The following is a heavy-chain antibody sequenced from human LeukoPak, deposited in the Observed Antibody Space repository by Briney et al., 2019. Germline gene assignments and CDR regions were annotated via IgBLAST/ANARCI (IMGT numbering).Heavy chain of an antibody. CDR1: GFTFSDYF. Sequence: GGSLRLSCAASGFTFSDYFMNWVRQAPGKGLEWVSYISSSGSDTTYADSVRGRFAVSRDNAMNSLYLQMNSLRAEDTAVYYCARDLAYGYEEFDYWGQGTLVTVSS. CDR2: ISSSGSDT. J-gene: IGHJ4*02. CDR3: ARDLAYGYEEFDY. V-gene: IGHV3-11*05. D-gene: IGHD5-18*01.